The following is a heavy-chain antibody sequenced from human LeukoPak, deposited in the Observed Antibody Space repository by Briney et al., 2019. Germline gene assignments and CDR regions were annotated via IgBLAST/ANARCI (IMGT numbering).Heavy chain of an antibody. D-gene: IGHD3-22*01. J-gene: IGHJ3*02. CDR1: GFTFSSYE. CDR3: ARDHYHDSSGYIPAGDTFDI. Sequence: GGSLRLSCAASGFTFSSYEMNWVRQAPGKGLEWVSSIRRSTSYIYYADSVKGRFTISRDNANNSVYLQMNSLRAEDTAVYYCARDHYHDSSGYIPAGDTFDIWGQGTMVTVSS. CDR2: IRRSTSYI. V-gene: IGHV3-21*06.